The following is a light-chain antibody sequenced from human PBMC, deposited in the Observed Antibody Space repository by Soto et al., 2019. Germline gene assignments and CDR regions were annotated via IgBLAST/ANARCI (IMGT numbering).Light chain of an antibody. J-gene: IGKJ1*01. CDR3: QQHGSSAWT. CDR2: GAS. CDR1: QSVSSNY. V-gene: IGKV3-20*01. Sequence: EIVVTQSPGTLSLSPGERATLSCRASQSVSSNYLAWYQQKPGQTPRLLIYGASNRATGIPDRFSGSGSGTDFTLTISRLEPEDFAVYYCQQHGSSAWTFGQGTRVEIK.